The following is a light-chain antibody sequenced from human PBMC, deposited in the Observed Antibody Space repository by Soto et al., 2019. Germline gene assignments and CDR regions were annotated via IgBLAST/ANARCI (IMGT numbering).Light chain of an antibody. CDR1: HSVSGG. J-gene: IGKJ2*01. Sequence: EIVMTQSPATLSVSPGERATLSCRASHSVSGGLAWYQQKPGQAPRLLIYRASIRVTGIPARFSGSESGKEFTLTSSSLQSEDFAVYYWQQNHNWPYTFGQGTKLEIK. CDR2: RAS. CDR3: QQNHNWPYT. V-gene: IGKV3-15*01.